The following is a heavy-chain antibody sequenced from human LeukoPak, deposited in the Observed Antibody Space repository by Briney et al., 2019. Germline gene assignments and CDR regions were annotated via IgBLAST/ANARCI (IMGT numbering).Heavy chain of an antibody. J-gene: IGHJ3*02. D-gene: IGHD1-26*01. CDR1: GGSISSSSYY. Sequence: SETLSLTCTVSGGSISSSSYYWGWLRQPPGKGLEWIGSIYYSGSTYYNPSLKSRVTISVDTSKNQFYLKLSSVTAADTAVYYCATSIVGAVGAFDIWGQGTMVTVSS. CDR3: ATSIVGAVGAFDI. V-gene: IGHV4-39*01. CDR2: IYYSGST.